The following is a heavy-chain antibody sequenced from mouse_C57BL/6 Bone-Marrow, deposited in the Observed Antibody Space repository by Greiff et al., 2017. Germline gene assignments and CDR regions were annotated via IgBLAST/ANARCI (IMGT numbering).Heavy chain of an antibody. J-gene: IGHJ4*01. Sequence: QVQLQQSGAELVKPGASVKMSCKASGYTFTSYWITWVKQRPGQGLEWIGDIYPGSGSTNYNEKFKSKATLTVDTSSSTAYMQLSSLTSEDSAVYYCARGRDTTVVPYYYAMDYWGQGTSVTVSS. D-gene: IGHD1-1*01. CDR1: GYTFTSYW. CDR3: ARGRDTTVVPYYYAMDY. V-gene: IGHV1-55*01. CDR2: IYPGSGST.